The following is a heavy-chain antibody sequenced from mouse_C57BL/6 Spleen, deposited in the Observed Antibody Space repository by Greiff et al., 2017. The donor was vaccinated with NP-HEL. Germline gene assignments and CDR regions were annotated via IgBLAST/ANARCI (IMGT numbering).Heavy chain of an antibody. CDR1: GYTFTSYW. V-gene: IGHV1-52*01. CDR3: ARMDYGSSA. J-gene: IGHJ3*02. CDR2: IDPSDSET. D-gene: IGHD1-1*01. Sequence: QVHVKQPGAELVRPGSSVKLSCKASGYTFTSYWMHWVKQRPIQGLEWIGNIDPSDSETHYNQKFKDKATLTVDKSSSTAYMQLSSLTSEDSAVYYCARMDYGSSAWGQGTLVTVSA.